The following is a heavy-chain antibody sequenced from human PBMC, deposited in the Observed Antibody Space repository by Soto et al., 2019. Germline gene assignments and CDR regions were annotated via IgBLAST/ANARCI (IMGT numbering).Heavy chain of an antibody. V-gene: IGHV4-59*01. CDR3: ARDSPGVYYYYGMDV. CDR2: IYYSGST. D-gene: IGHD7-27*01. J-gene: IGHJ6*02. CDR1: GGSISSYY. Sequence: SETLSLTCTVSGGSISSYYWSWIRQPPGKGLEWIGYIYYSGSTNYNPFLKSRVTISVDTSKNQFSLKLSSVTAADTAVYYCARDSPGVYYYYGMDVWGQGTTVTVSS.